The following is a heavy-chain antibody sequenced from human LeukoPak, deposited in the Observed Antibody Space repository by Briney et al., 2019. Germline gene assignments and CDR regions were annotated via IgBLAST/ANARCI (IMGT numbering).Heavy chain of an antibody. D-gene: IGHD3-22*01. CDR2: IYYSGST. J-gene: IGHJ5*02. CDR3: ARMEDYYDSSGYYFQWFDP. CDR1: GGSISSSSYY. V-gene: IGHV4-39*01. Sequence: SETLSLTCTVSGGSISSSSYYWGWIRQPPGKGLEWIGSIYYSGSTYYNPSLKSRVTISVDTSKNQFSLKLSSVTAADTAVYYCARMEDYYDSSGYYFQWFDPWGQGTLVTVSS.